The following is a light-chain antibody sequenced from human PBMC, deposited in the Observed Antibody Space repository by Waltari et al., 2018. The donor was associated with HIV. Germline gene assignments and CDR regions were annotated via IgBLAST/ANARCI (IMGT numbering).Light chain of an antibody. CDR2: GAS. CDR3: QQYNKGPKT. CDR1: QSVSSN. Sequence: EIVMTQSPATLSVSPGERATLSCRASQSVSSNLAWYQQKPGQAPRLLIYGASTRATGIPARFSGSGSGTEFTLTISSLQSEDFAVYYCQQYNKGPKTFGQGTNLEIK. V-gene: IGKV3-15*01. J-gene: IGKJ2*01.